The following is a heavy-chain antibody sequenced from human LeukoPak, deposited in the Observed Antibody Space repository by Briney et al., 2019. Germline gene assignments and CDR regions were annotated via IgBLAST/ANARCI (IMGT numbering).Heavy chain of an antibody. CDR1: GFTVSSNY. V-gene: IGHV3-66*01. J-gene: IGHJ5*02. Sequence: PGGSLRLSCAASGFTVSSNYMSWVRQAPGKGLEWVSVIYSGGGTYYADSVKGRFTISRDNSKNTLYLQMNSLRAEDTAVYYCARESSSSWSQRGWFDPWGQGTLVTVSS. CDR2: IYSGGGT. D-gene: IGHD6-13*01. CDR3: ARESSSSWSQRGWFDP.